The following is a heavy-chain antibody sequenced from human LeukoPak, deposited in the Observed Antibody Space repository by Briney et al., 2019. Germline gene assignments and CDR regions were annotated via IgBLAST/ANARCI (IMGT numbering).Heavy chain of an antibody. V-gene: IGHV4-39*01. D-gene: IGHD3-22*01. CDR3: ARRVDYYDSSGYQYYFDY. J-gene: IGHJ4*02. Sequence: SWTLSLTCTVSGGSFSSSSYYWGWIRQPPGKGLEWIGSIYYSGSTYYSPSLKSRVTISVDTSKNQFSLRLRSVTAADTAVYYCARRVDYYDSSGYQYYFDYWGQGTLVTVSS. CDR2: IYYSGST. CDR1: GGSFSSSSYY.